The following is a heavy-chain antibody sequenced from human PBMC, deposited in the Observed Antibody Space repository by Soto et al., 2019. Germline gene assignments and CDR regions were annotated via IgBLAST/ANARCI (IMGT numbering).Heavy chain of an antibody. CDR2: TIPVFNKA. V-gene: IGHV1-69*06. Sequence: QVQLEQSGAEVKKPGSSVKISCKASGRTLSDHGVSWLRQAPGQGLEWVGGTIPVFNKANYAPKFQGRVTIEVDKSTNIAYVELGSLRSDDTAFYYCARGVYGSGNYYTGPSSFDIWGQGTLVIVSS. CDR3: ARGVYGSGNYYTGPSSFDI. J-gene: IGHJ3*02. D-gene: IGHD3-10*01. CDR1: GRTLSDHG.